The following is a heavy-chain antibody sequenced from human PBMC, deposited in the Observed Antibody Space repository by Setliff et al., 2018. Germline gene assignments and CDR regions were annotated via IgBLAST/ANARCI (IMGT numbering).Heavy chain of an antibody. V-gene: IGHV4-34*01. CDR1: GGSFSGYY. D-gene: IGHD3-22*01. Sequence: PSETLSLTCAVYGGSFSGYYWSWIRQPPGKGLEWIGEINHSGSTNYNPSLKSRVTMAVDTSKNHVSLKLSSVTAADTAVYYCARAHTWSLPNDNSGYPGWFDPWGQGTLVTVSS. J-gene: IGHJ5*02. CDR2: INHSGST. CDR3: ARAHTWSLPNDNSGYPGWFDP.